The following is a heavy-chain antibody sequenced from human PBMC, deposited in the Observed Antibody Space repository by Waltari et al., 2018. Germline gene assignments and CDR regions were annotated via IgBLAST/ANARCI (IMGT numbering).Heavy chain of an antibody. CDR1: GWSFSGYY. J-gene: IGHJ6*03. CDR2: INHSGST. V-gene: IGHV4-34*01. CDR3: ARDTYYYYYMDV. Sequence: QVQLQQWGAGLLKPSETLSLTCAVYGWSFSGYYWSWIRQPPGKGLEWIGEINHSGSTNYNPSLKSRVTISVDTSKNQFSLKLSSVTAADTAVYYCARDTYYYYYMDVWGKGTTVTVSS.